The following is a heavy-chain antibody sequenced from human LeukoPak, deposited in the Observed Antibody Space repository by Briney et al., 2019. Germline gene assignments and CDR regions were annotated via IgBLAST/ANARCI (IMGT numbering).Heavy chain of an antibody. CDR1: GYTLTELS. D-gene: IGHD2-8*01. CDR3: ATVYGRASVPNWFDP. V-gene: IGHV1-24*01. Sequence: ASVKVSCKVSGYTLTELSMHWVRQAPGKGLEWMGDFDPEDGETIYAQKFQGRVTMTEDTSTDTAYMELSSLRSEDTAVYYCATVYGRASVPNWFDPWGQGTLVTVSS. CDR2: FDPEDGET. J-gene: IGHJ5*02.